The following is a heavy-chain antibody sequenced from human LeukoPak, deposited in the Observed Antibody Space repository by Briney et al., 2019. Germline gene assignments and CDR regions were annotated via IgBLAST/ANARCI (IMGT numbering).Heavy chain of an antibody. J-gene: IGHJ4*02. D-gene: IGHD6-19*01. V-gene: IGHV4-39*01. CDR1: GGSISSSSYY. CDR2: IYYSGST. CDR3: ARHQPYSSGWYPDY. Sequence: SETLSLTCTVSGGSISSSSYYWGWIRQPPGKGLEWIGNIYYSGSTYCSPSLKSRVTISVDTSKNQFSLKLSSVTAADTAVYYCARHQPYSSGWYPDYWGQGTLVTVSS.